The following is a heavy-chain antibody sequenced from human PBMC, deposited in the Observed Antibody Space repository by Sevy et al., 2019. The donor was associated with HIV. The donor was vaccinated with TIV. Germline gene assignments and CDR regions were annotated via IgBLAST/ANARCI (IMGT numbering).Heavy chain of an antibody. D-gene: IGHD5-18*01. CDR3: ARDSEPGYSYGSYYFDY. Sequence: GGSLRLSCAASGFTFSSYAMHWVRQAPGKGLEWVAVISYDGSNKYYADSVKGRFTISRDNSKNTLYLQMNSLRAEETAVYYCARDSEPGYSYGSYYFDYWGQGTLVTVSS. CDR2: ISYDGSNK. V-gene: IGHV3-30-3*01. J-gene: IGHJ4*02. CDR1: GFTFSSYA.